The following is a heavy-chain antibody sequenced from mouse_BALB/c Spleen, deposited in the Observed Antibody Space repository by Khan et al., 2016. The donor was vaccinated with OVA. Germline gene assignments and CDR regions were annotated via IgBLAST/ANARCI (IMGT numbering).Heavy chain of an antibody. CDR3: VRDGAYHRNDGWFAY. J-gene: IGHJ3*01. D-gene: IGHD2-14*01. Sequence: VQLQESGAELARPGASVTMSCKASGYTFTSYTIHWIKLRPGQGLEWIGFINPSNGYTTYNQKFKDKATFTADKSSTTVYMQLSSLTSDDSAVYNCVRDGAYHRNDGWFAYWGQGTLVTVST. CDR1: GYTFTSYT. CDR2: INPSNGYT. V-gene: IGHV1-4*01.